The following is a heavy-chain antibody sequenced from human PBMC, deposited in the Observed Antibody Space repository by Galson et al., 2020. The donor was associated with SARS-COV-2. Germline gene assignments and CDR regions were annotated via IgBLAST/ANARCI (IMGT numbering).Heavy chain of an antibody. CDR2: VYPSGTT. V-gene: IGHV4-38-2*02. J-gene: IGHJ2*01. CDR3: ARQGVNMIGLVTVPGWYFDL. D-gene: IGHD3-22*01. Sequence: SETLSLTCTVSGYSVSTTNYWGWVRQPPGRGLEWIGRVYPSGTTYYNPSPKSRVTTSVDTSKNQFSLGLDFVTAADTAPYYCARQGVNMIGLVTVPGWYFDLWGRGTLVTVSS. CDR1: GYSVSTTNY.